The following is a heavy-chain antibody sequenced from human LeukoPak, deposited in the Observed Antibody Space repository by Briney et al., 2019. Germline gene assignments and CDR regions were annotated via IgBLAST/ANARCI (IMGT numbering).Heavy chain of an antibody. Sequence: ASVKVSCKASGYTFTGYYMHWVRQVPGQGLEWMGWINPNSGGTNYAQKFQGRVTMTRDTSISTAYMELSRLRSDDTAVYYCARNERYSSGWYPSGYYYMDVWGKGTTVTVSS. V-gene: IGHV1-2*02. D-gene: IGHD6-19*01. CDR1: GYTFTGYY. CDR3: ARNERYSSGWYPSGYYYMDV. J-gene: IGHJ6*03. CDR2: INPNSGGT.